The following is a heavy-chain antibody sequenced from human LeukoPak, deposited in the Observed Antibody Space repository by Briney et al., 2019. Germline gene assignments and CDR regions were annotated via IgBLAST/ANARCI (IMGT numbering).Heavy chain of an antibody. CDR2: ISGSGGST. CDR3: TKAPGQVVVIAILYYFDY. J-gene: IGHJ4*02. D-gene: IGHD2-21*01. Sequence: PGGSLRLSCAASGFTFSSYAMSWVRQAPGKGLEWVSAISGSGGSTYYADSVKGRFTISRDNSKNTLYLQMNSLRAEDTAVYYCTKAPGQVVVIAILYYFDYWGQGTLVTVSS. CDR1: GFTFSSYA. V-gene: IGHV3-23*01.